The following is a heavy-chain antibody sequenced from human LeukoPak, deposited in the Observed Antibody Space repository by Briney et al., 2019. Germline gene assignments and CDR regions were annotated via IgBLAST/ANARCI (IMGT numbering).Heavy chain of an antibody. Sequence: ASVKVSCKASGYTFTGYYIHWVRQAPGQGLEWMGWINPNSGGTNYAQKFQGRVTMTRDTSISTAYMELSRLRSDDTAVYYCARDIRPGYYYYYMDVWGKGTTVTVSS. CDR1: GYTFTGYY. J-gene: IGHJ6*03. CDR2: INPNSGGT. CDR3: ARDIRPGYYYYYMDV. V-gene: IGHV1-2*02.